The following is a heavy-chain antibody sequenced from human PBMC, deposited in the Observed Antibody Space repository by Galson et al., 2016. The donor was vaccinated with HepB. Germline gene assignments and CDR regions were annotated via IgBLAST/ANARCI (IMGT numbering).Heavy chain of an antibody. CDR2: ISTTSSYI. J-gene: IGHJ4*02. D-gene: IGHD6-19*01. V-gene: IGHV3-21*01. CDR3: ARGKYSSGWADY. Sequence: SLRLSCAASGFTFSSYSMNWVRQAPGKGLEWVSSISTTSSYIYYADSVKGRFTISRDNAKNSLYLQMNSLRAVDTAVYYCARGKYSSGWADYWGQGTLVTDAS. CDR1: GFTFSSYS.